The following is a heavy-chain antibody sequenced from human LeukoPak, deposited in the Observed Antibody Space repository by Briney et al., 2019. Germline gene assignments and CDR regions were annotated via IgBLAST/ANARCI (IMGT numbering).Heavy chain of an antibody. D-gene: IGHD6-6*01. CDR2: ISSGTGSYI. CDR3: ARCSGVFGSSDY. Sequence: GGSLRLSCAASGFTFSDYCMSWVRQAPGKGLEWVSTISSGTGSYIYYADSVRGRFTISRDNAKNSLYLQMNSLRAEDTAVYYCARCSGVFGSSDYWGQGTLVTAYS. V-gene: IGHV3-21*01. J-gene: IGHJ4*02. CDR1: GFTFSDYC.